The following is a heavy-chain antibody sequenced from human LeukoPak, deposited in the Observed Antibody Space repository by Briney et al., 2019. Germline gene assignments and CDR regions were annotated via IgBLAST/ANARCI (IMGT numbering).Heavy chain of an antibody. Sequence: SETLSLTCTVSGGSISSYYWSWIRQPPGKGLEWIGYIYYSGSTNYNPSLKSRVTISVDTSKNQFSPKLSSVTAADTAVYYCARGPDYGDRRYYFDYWGQGTLVTVSS. V-gene: IGHV4-59*01. D-gene: IGHD4-17*01. CDR3: ARGPDYGDRRYYFDY. CDR1: GGSISSYY. CDR2: IYYSGST. J-gene: IGHJ4*02.